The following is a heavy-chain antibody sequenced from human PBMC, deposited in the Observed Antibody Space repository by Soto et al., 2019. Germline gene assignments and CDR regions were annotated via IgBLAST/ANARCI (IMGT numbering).Heavy chain of an antibody. CDR2: ISAYTGKT. V-gene: IGHV1-18*04. D-gene: IGHD1-26*01. J-gene: IGHJ4*02. CDR1: GYTFSSYG. Sequence: QVQLVQSGAEVKKPGASLKVSCKASGYTFSSYGISWVRQAPGQGLEWKGWISAYTGKTNYAQKLQGRVTMTTDTSTSTAYMEVRSLRSDDTAVYYCARDLDSGSYYFHYWGQGTLVTVSS. CDR3: ARDLDSGSYYFHY.